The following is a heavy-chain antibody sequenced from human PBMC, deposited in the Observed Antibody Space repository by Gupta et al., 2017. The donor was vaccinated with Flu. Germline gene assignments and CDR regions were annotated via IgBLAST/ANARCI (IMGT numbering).Heavy chain of an antibody. CDR1: GGSISGYY. J-gene: IGHJ4*02. V-gene: IGHV4-59*08. D-gene: IGHD2-21*02. CDR3: ASSTGLANCGGDCYSSVDY. CDR2: IYYSGST. Sequence: QVQLQESGPGLVKPSETLSLTCTVSGGSISGYYWSWIRQPPGKGLEWIGYIYYSGSTNYSPSLKSRVTISLDMSKNQFSLKLSSVTAADTAVYYCASSTGLANCGGDCYSSVDYWGPGTLVTVSS.